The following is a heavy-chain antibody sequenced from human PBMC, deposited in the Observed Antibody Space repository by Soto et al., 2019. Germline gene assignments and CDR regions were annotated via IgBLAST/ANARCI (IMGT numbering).Heavy chain of an antibody. CDR3: ASLVTYDDISSGYYFDY. V-gene: IGHV5-51*01. CDR2: IYPGDSDT. Sequence: PGESLKISCKGSGYSFTSYKIGWVRQMPGKGLEWMGIIYPGDSDTRYSPSFQGQVTISADKSTSTAYLQWSSLKASDTAMYYCASLVTYDDISSGYYFDYWDQGTLVTVS. CDR1: GYSFTSYK. D-gene: IGHD3-3*01. J-gene: IGHJ4*02.